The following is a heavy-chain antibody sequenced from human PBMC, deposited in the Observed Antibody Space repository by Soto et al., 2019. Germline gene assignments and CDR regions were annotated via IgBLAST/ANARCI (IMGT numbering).Heavy chain of an antibody. D-gene: IGHD3-16*02. J-gene: IGHJ5*02. Sequence: QVQLQQWGAGLLKPSETLSLTCAVYGGSFSGYYWSWIRQPPGKGLEWIGEINHSGSTNYNPSLKSRVTISVDTSKNQFSLKLSFVTAADTAVYYCARGADYVWGSYRPLYHNWFDPWGQGTLVTVSS. CDR2: INHSGST. CDR1: GGSFSGYY. CDR3: ARGADYVWGSYRPLYHNWFDP. V-gene: IGHV4-34*01.